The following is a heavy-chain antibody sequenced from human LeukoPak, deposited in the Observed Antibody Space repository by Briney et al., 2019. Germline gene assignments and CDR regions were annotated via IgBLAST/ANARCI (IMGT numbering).Heavy chain of an antibody. CDR1: GGTFSSYA. CDR2: INPSGGST. D-gene: IGHD6-19*01. Sequence: GASVKVSCKASGGTFSSYAISWVRQAPGQGLEWMGIINPSGGSTSYAQKFQGRVTMTRDMSTSTVYMELSSLRSEDTAVYYCAREWVVAGTRENWFDPWGQGTLVTVSS. V-gene: IGHV1-46*01. J-gene: IGHJ5*02. CDR3: AREWVVAGTRENWFDP.